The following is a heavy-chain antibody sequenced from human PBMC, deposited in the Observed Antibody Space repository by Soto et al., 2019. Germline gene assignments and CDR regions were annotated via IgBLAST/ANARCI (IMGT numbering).Heavy chain of an antibody. CDR2: INHSGST. CDR3: ARASRPGYCSSTSCYAAFDY. Sequence: SETLSLTCAVYGGSFSGYYWSWIRQPPGKGLEWIGEINHSGSTNYNPSIKSRVTISVDTSKNQFSLKLSSVTAADTAVYYCARASRPGYCSSTSCYAAFDYWGQGTLVTVSS. CDR1: GGSFSGYY. V-gene: IGHV4-34*01. D-gene: IGHD2-2*01. J-gene: IGHJ4*02.